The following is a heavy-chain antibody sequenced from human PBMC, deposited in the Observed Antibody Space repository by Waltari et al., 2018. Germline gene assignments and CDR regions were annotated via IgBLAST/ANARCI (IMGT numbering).Heavy chain of an antibody. J-gene: IGHJ4*02. D-gene: IGHD3-10*01. CDR2: IRSKAYGGTT. V-gene: IGHV3-49*04. Sequence: GDYAMSWVRQAPGKGLEWVGFIRSKAYGGTTEYAASVKGRFTISRDDSKSIAYLQMNSLKTEDTAVYYCTRDFGGFGTLSFWDYWGQGTLVTVSS. CDR1: GDYA. CDR3: TRDFGGFGTLSFWDY.